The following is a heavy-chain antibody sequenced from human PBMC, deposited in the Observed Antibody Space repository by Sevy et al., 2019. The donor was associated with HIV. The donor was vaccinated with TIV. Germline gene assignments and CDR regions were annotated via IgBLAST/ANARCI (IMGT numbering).Heavy chain of an antibody. CDR1: GFTFSYYD. Sequence: LGGSLRLSCEASGFTFSYYDLSWVRQAPGKGLEWVSSISSGSSYIFYADSVKGRFTISRDNAKNSLCLQMNSLRADDTAVYYCAKDGAYYGSDGMDVWGQGATVTVSS. D-gene: IGHD3-10*01. V-gene: IGHV3-21*01. J-gene: IGHJ6*02. CDR2: ISSGSSYI. CDR3: AKDGAYYGSDGMDV.